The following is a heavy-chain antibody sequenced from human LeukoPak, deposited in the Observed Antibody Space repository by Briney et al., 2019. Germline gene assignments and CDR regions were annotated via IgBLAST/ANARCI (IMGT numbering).Heavy chain of an antibody. CDR1: GGTFRTHG. D-gene: IGHD1-26*01. CDR2: VIAIFGTS. J-gene: IGHJ4*02. V-gene: IGHV1-69*13. CDR3: ARNKYSGSYYPNNPYSPPNGCFDY. Sequence: SVKVSCKASGGTFRTHGISWVRQAPGQGLEWMGGVIAIFGTSNYAQKFQARVTITADESTNTAYMELSSLRSDDTAVYYCARNKYSGSYYPNNPYSPPNGCFDYWAREPWSPSPQ.